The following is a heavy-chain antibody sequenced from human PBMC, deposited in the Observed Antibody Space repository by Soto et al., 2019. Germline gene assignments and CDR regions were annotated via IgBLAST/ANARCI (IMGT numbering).Heavy chain of an antibody. D-gene: IGHD2-21*02. CDR3: ARPPRPVTDPAYFDY. J-gene: IGHJ4*02. CDR2: ISYDGSNK. CDR1: GFTFSSYA. Sequence: SGGSLRLSCAASGFTFSSYAMHWVRQAPGKGLEWVAVISYDGSNKYYADSVKGRFTISRDNSKNTLYLQMNSLRAEDTAVYYCARPPRPVTDPAYFDYWGQGTLVTVSS. V-gene: IGHV3-30-3*01.